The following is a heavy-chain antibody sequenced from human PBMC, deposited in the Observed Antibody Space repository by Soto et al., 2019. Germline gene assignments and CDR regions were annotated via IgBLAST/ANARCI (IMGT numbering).Heavy chain of an antibody. CDR3: ARVRDSSGYYPSFDAFDI. V-gene: IGHV3-13*01. D-gene: IGHD3-22*01. Sequence: PGGSLRLSCAASGFTFSSYDMHWVRQATGKGLEWVSAIGTAGDTYYPGSVKGRFTISRENAKNSLYLQMNSLRAEDTAVYYCARVRDSSGYYPSFDAFDIWGQGTMVTVSS. J-gene: IGHJ3*02. CDR2: IGTAGDT. CDR1: GFTFSSYD.